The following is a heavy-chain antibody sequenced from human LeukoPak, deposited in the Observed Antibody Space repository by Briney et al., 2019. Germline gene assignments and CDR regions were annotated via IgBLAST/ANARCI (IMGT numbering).Heavy chain of an antibody. Sequence: GGSLRLFCAASGFAFSSYGMHWVRQAPGKGLEWVAVIWYDGSNKYYADSVKGRFTISRDNSKNTLYLQMNSLRAEDTAAYYCARDQEDYGGRTYYYYGMDVWGQGTTVTVSS. V-gene: IGHV3-33*01. CDR2: IWYDGSNK. J-gene: IGHJ6*02. CDR3: ARDQEDYGGRTYYYYGMDV. CDR1: GFAFSSYG. D-gene: IGHD4-23*01.